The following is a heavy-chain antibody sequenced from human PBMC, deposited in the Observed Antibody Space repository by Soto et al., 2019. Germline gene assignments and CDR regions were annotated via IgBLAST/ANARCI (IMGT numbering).Heavy chain of an antibody. J-gene: IGHJ3*01. CDR3: VKDEGVCNTISCKDAFDY. V-gene: IGHV3-9*01. CDR2: ISWDGAYT. D-gene: IGHD3-3*01. CDR1: GFSFVDYA. Sequence: EVQLAESGGGLVQPGRSLRLSCEASGFSFVDYAMHWVRQVPGQGLEWVSGISWDGAYTGYADSEKGRFTISRDNAKKALYLQMNRLRVEDTALYYCVKDEGVCNTISCKDAFDYWGQGTKVTVS.